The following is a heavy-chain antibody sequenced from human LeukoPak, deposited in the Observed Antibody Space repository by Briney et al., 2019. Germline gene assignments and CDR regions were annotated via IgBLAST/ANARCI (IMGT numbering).Heavy chain of an antibody. CDR1: GFPFSTYA. CDR2: ISGSGGST. Sequence: PGGSLRLSCTASGFPFSTYAMSWVRQAPGKGLEWVSAISGSGGSTYYADSVKGRFTISRDNSKNTLYLQMNSLRAEDTAVYYCAKGYTWRPLGVVYDSSGYDDAFDIWGQGTMVTVSS. CDR3: AKGYTWRPLGVVYDSSGYDDAFDI. J-gene: IGHJ3*02. V-gene: IGHV3-23*01. D-gene: IGHD3-22*01.